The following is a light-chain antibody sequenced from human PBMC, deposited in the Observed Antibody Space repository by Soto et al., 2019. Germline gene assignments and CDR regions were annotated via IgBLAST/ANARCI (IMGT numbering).Light chain of an antibody. J-gene: IGKJ1*01. CDR1: QSLLHSSGHNY. CDR3: MQALQTPRT. CDR2: FGS. V-gene: IGKV2-28*01. Sequence: DIVMTQSPLSLPVTPGEPASISCRSSQSLLHSSGHNYLDWDLQKPGQSPQLLIYFGSSRASGVPDRYSGSGSGTDFTLKISRVEAEDVGVYYCMQALQTPRTFGQGTKVEIK.